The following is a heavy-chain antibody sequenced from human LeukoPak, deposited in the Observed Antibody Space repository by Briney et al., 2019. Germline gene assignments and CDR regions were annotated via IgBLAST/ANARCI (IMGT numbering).Heavy chain of an antibody. D-gene: IGHD2-15*01. CDR2: INHSGST. CDR1: GGSFSGYY. V-gene: IGHV4-34*01. J-gene: IGHJ4*02. Sequence: SETLSLTCAVYGGSFSGYYWSWIRQPPGKGLEWIGEINHSGSTNYNPSLKSRVTISVDTSKNQFSPKLGSVTAADTAVYYCARDQPRYCSGGSCYSKQDYWGQGTLVTVSS. CDR3: ARDQPRYCSGGSCYSKQDY.